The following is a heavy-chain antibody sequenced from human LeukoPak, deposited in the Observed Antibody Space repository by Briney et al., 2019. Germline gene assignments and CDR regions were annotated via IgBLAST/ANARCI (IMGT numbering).Heavy chain of an antibody. CDR2: IYYSGST. CDR3: ARDELLWFGSKGDGMDV. J-gene: IGHJ6*02. D-gene: IGHD3-10*01. Sequence: PSETLSLTCTVSGGSISSSSYYWGWIRQPPGKGLEWIGSIYYSGSTYYNPSLKSRVTISVDTSKNQFSLKLSSVTAADTAVYYCARDELLWFGSKGDGMDVWGQGTTVTVSS. CDR1: GGSISSSSYY. V-gene: IGHV4-39*07.